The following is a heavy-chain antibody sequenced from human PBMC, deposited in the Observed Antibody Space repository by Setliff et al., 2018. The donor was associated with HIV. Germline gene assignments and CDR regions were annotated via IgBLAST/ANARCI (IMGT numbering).Heavy chain of an antibody. CDR2: IYYSGST. CDR1: GGSFSDYS. D-gene: IGHD6-13*01. Sequence: SETLSLTCAVYGGSFSDYSWSWVRQPPGKGLEWIGYIYYSGSTYANPSLKSRVTISVDTSKNQFSLNLSSVTAADTAVYYCVGSTIAAAVYYYYYYMDVWGKGTTVTVSS. J-gene: IGHJ6*03. V-gene: IGHV4-34*01. CDR3: VGSTIAAAVYYYYYYMDV.